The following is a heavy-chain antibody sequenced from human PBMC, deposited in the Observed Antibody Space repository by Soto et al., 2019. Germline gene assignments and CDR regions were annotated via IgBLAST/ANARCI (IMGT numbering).Heavy chain of an antibody. D-gene: IGHD1-26*01. CDR3: ARAYLGRLPRRADYYYALDV. CDR1: GFTFSSYS. J-gene: IGHJ6*02. CDR2: ISSSSSYI. Sequence: PGGSLRLSCAASGFTFSSYSMNWVRQAPGKGLEWVSSISSSSSYIYYADSVKGRFTISRDNAKNSLYLQMNSLTTGDTAVYYCARAYLGRLPRRADYYYALDVWGQGTTVTVSS. V-gene: IGHV3-21*01.